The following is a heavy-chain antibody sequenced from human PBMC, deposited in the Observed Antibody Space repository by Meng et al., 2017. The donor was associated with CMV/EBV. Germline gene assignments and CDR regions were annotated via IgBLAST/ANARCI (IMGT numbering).Heavy chain of an antibody. CDR2: ISYDGSNK. J-gene: IGHJ3*02. V-gene: IGHV3-30-3*01. D-gene: IGHD3-10*01. CDR1: GFTFSSYA. Sequence: GGSLRLSCAASGFTFSSYAMHWVRQAPGKGLEWVAVISYDGSNKYYADSVKGRFTISRDNSKNTLYLQMNSLRAEDTAVYYCARDKVGSGSYYFDAFDIWGQGTMVTVSS. CDR3: ARDKVGSGSYYFDAFDI.